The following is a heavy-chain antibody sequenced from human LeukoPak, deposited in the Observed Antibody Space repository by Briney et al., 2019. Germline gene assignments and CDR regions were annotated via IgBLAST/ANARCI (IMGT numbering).Heavy chain of an antibody. V-gene: IGHV1-2*02. CDR1: GYTFTSYD. J-gene: IGHJ4*02. Sequence: ASVKVSCKASGYTFTSYDINWVRQAPGQGLEWMGWINPNSGGTNYAQKFQGRVTMTRDTSISTAYMELSRLRSDDTAVYYCAREGIVATSPFDYWGQGTLVTVSS. CDR2: INPNSGGT. D-gene: IGHD5-12*01. CDR3: AREGIVATSPFDY.